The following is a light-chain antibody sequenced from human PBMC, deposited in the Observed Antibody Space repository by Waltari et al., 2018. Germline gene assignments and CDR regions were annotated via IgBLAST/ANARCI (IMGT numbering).Light chain of an antibody. CDR1: QSVSSY. CDR3: QQYNNWPALT. J-gene: IGKJ4*01. V-gene: IGKV3-11*01. CDR2: DAS. Sequence: EIVLTQSPATLSLSPGERATLSCRASQSVSSYLAWYQQKPGQAPRLLIYDASNRATGIPARFSGSGSGTEFTLTISSLQSEDFAVYYCQQYNNWPALTFGGGTKVEIK.